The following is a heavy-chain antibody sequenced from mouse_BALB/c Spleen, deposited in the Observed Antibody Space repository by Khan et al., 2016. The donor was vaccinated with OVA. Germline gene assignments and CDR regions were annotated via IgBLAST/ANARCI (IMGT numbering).Heavy chain of an antibody. CDR3: ASSLLLYAMDY. CDR1: GFNIKNTY. V-gene: IGHV14-3*02. Sequence: VRLQQSGAEFVKPGASVRLSCTVSGFNIKNTYIQWVKQRPEQGLEWIGRIDPANGNTKYDPKFQDKATITADTSSNTAYLHLSSLTSEDTAVYYCASSLLLYAMDYWGQGTSVTVSS. D-gene: IGHD1-2*01. J-gene: IGHJ4*01. CDR2: IDPANGNT.